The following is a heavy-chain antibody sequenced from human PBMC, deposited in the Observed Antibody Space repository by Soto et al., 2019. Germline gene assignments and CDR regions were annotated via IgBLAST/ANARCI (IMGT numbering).Heavy chain of an antibody. V-gene: IGHV1-69*13. D-gene: IGHD1-26*01. CDR1: GGTFSSYA. J-gene: IGHJ6*03. Sequence: ASVKVSCKASGGTFSSYAISWVRQAPGQGLEWMGGIIPIFGTANYAQKFQGRVTITADESTSTAYMELSSLRSEDTAVYYCARDGVNHSGSYYYYYYYMDVWGKGTTVTVSS. CDR2: IIPIFGTA. CDR3: ARDGVNHSGSYYYYYYYMDV.